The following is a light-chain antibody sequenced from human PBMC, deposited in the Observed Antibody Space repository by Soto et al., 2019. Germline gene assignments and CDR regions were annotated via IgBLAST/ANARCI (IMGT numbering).Light chain of an antibody. V-gene: IGKV3-20*01. J-gene: IGKJ5*01. CDR3: QQYGSSPPIT. CDR2: DTS. Sequence: EIVLTQSPATLSSSPGERATLSCRASQTVSNKLAWYQHKPGQAPRLLIYDTSNRATGIPARFSGSGSGTDFTLTISRLEPEDFAVYYCQQYGSSPPITFGQGTRLEIK. CDR1: QTVSNK.